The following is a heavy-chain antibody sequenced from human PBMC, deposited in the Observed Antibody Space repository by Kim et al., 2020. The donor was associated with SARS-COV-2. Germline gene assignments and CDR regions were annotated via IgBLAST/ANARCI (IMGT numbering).Heavy chain of an antibody. V-gene: IGHV1-58*01. CDR2: IVVGSGNT. CDR3: AARYCSGGSCYYYYYGMDV. Sequence: SVKVSCKASGFTFTSSAVQWVRQARGQRLEWIGWIVVGSGNTNYAQKFQERVTITRDMSTSTAYMELSSLRSEDTAVYYCAARYCSGGSCYYYYYGMDVWGQGTTVTVSS. D-gene: IGHD2-15*01. J-gene: IGHJ6*02. CDR1: GFTFTSSA.